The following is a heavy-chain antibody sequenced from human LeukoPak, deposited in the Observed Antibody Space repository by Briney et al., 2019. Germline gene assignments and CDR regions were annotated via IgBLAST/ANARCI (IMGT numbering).Heavy chain of an antibody. CDR3: AKGLVGAPLGAFDI. CDR2: ISWNSGSI. CDR1: GFTFDDYA. J-gene: IGHJ3*02. Sequence: GRSLRLFCAASGFTFDDYAMHWVRQAPGKGLEWVSGISWNSGSIGYADSVKGGFTISRDNAKNSLYLQMNSLRAEDTALYYCAKGLVGAPLGAFDIWGQGTMVTVSS. D-gene: IGHD1-26*01. V-gene: IGHV3-9*01.